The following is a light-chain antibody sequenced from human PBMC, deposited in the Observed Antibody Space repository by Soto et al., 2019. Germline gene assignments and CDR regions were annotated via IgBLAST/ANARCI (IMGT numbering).Light chain of an antibody. CDR1: QSVSDN. Sequence: EIVMTQSPATLSVSPGESATLSCRAGQSVSDNLAWYQHKPGQAPRLLIYAASTRATGIPDRFSGGGSETEFTLTISSLQSEDFAVYYCQQYYDWWTFGQGTKVEIK. CDR2: AAS. J-gene: IGKJ1*01. CDR3: QQYYDWWT. V-gene: IGKV3-15*01.